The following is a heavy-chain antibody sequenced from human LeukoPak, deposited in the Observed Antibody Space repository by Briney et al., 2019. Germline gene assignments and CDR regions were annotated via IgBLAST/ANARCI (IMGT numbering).Heavy chain of an antibody. CDR3: AKITKATTPNY. D-gene: IGHD4-17*01. CDR2: ITDSGRKT. J-gene: IGHJ4*02. V-gene: IGHV3-23*01. CDR1: GFTVSSTY. Sequence: GGSLRLSCAASGFTVSSTYMSWVRQASGKGLEWVSGITDSGRKTYYADSVKGRFSISRDNSRNTVYLQMSDLRAEDTAVYYCAKITKATTPNYWGRGTLVTVSS.